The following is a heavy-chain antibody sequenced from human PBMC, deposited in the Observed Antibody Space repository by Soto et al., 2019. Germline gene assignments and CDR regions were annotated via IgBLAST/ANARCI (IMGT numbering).Heavy chain of an antibody. CDR1: GGSISSYY. J-gene: IGHJ6*03. Sequence: PSETLSLTCTVSGGSISSYYWSWIRQPPGKGLEWIGYIYYSGSTNYNPSLKSRVTISVDTSKNQFSLKLSSVTAADTAVYYCARGDTQDYYYYYYMDVWGKGTTVTVSS. V-gene: IGHV4-59*01. CDR2: IYYSGST. CDR3: ARGDTQDYYYYYYMDV.